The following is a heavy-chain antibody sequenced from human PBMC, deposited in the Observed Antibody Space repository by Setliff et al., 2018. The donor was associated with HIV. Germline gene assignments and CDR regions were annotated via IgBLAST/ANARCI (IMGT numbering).Heavy chain of an antibody. CDR2: IYYRGST. Sequence: SETLSLTCTVSGGSIRTGNYYWNWIRQPPGKGLEWIGTIYYRGSTYYNPSLKSRVTISVDTSKNQFSLTLTSMTATDTAVYYCARHLTGRLFDSWGQGTLVTVSS. CDR1: GGSIRTGNYY. V-gene: IGHV4-39*01. CDR3: ARHLTGRLFDS. J-gene: IGHJ5*01.